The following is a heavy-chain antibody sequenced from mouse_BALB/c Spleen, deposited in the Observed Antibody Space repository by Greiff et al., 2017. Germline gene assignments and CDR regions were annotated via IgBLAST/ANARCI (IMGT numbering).Heavy chain of an antibody. CDR1: GFNIKDYY. CDR2: IDPENGDT. V-gene: IGHV14-4*02. J-gene: IGHJ2*01. Sequence: VQLQQSGAELVRSGASVKLSCTASGFNIKDYYMHWVKQRPEQGLEWIGWIDPENGDTEYAPKFQGKATMTADTSSNTAYMQLSSLASEDSALYYCARWLVARDYWGQGTTLTVSS. D-gene: IGHD1-1*01. CDR3: ARWLVARDY.